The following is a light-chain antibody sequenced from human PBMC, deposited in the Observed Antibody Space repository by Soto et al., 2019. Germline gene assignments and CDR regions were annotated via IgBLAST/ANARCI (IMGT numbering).Light chain of an antibody. CDR3: QQYYSTPFT. J-gene: IGKJ3*01. V-gene: IGKV4-1*01. Sequence: DIVMTQSPDSLAVSLGEGATINCKSSQSVLYSSSNKDYLAWYQQKPGQPPKMVIYWASTRESGVPDRFSGSGSGTDFTLTISSLQAEDVAVYYCQQYYSTPFTFGPGTKVDIK. CDR2: WAS. CDR1: QSVLYSSSNKDY.